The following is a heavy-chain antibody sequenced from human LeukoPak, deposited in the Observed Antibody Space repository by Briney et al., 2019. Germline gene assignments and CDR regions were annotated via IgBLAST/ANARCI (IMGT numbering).Heavy chain of an antibody. Sequence: ASVKVPSKASGYSFTRYGVSSVRQAPGQGLEWMAWTSGYNGNTNYAQEYQGRLTLTADTSTSTAYMELRSLRSDDTAVYYCASGREGYNPSDYWGQGTLVTVSS. CDR3: ASGREGYNPSDY. CDR2: TSGYNGNT. D-gene: IGHD5-24*01. CDR1: GYSFTRYG. V-gene: IGHV1-18*01. J-gene: IGHJ4*02.